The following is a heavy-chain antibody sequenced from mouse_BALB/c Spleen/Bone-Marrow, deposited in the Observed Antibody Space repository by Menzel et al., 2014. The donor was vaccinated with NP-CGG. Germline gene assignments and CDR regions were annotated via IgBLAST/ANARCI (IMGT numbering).Heavy chain of an antibody. D-gene: IGHD4-1*01. CDR2: IDPASDYT. CDR1: GFNIKDTY. Sequence: EVQLQQSGAELVKPGASVKLSCTASGFNIKDTYMHWVKQGPEQGLEWIGRIDPASDYTQFDSKFQGKATITADTSSNTAYLQLSSLTSEDTAVYYCATLTGTFDYWGQGTTLTVSS. CDR3: ATLTGTFDY. V-gene: IGHV14-3*02. J-gene: IGHJ2*01.